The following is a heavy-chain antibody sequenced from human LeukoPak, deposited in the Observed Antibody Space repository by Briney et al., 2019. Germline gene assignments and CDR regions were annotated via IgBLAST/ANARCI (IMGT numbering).Heavy chain of an antibody. CDR2: ISSSSSYI. V-gene: IGHV3-21*01. CDR3: ARGADGVSSNSRGWFDP. CDR1: GFTFSSYS. Sequence: GGSLRLSCAASGFTFSSYSMNWVRQAPGKGLEWVSSISSSSSYIYYGDSVKGRLIISRDNAKNSLYLQMNSLRAEDTAVYSCARGADGVSSNSRGWFDPWGQGTLVTVSS. D-gene: IGHD2-15*01. J-gene: IGHJ5*02.